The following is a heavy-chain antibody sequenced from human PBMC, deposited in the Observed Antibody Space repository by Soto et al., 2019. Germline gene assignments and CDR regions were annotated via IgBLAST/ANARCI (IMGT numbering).Heavy chain of an antibody. Sequence: SETLSLTCTVSGGSISSYYWSWIRQPPGKGLEWIGYIYYSGSTNYNPSLKSRVTISVDTSKNQFSLKLSSVTAADTAVYYCARDGDTAMLRGNWFDPWGQGTLVTVSS. V-gene: IGHV4-59*12. CDR2: IYYSGST. CDR3: ARDGDTAMLRGNWFDP. CDR1: GGSISSYY. J-gene: IGHJ5*02. D-gene: IGHD5-18*01.